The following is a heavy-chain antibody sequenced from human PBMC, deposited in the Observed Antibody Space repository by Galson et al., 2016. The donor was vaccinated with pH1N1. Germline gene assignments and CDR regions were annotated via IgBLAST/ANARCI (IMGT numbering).Heavy chain of an antibody. CDR2: ISWDGGFT. CDR3: PKAIYATGSYGIDS. V-gene: IGHV3-43D*04. D-gene: IGHD2-15*01. Sequence: SLRLSCAPSGFTFDDYAMHWVRQAPGKGLEWVSLISWDGGFTYYADSVKGRFTISRDNIKNSLFLQMNTMRGEDTALYYCPKAIYATGSYGIDSWGQGTLVTVSS. J-gene: IGHJ5*01. CDR1: GFTFDDYA.